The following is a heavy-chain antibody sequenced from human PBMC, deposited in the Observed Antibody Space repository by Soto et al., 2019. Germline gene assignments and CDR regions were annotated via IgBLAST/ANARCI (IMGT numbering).Heavy chain of an antibody. CDR2: ISGSGGST. D-gene: IGHD6-19*01. V-gene: IGHV3-23*01. CDR1: GFTFSSYA. J-gene: IGHJ4*02. CDR3: AKNREFAVAGTEGYYFDY. Sequence: GGSLRLSCAASGFTFSSYAMSWVRQAPGKGLEWVSAISGSGGSTYYADSVKGRFTISRDNSKNTLYLQMNSLRAEDTAVYYCAKNREFAVAGTEGYYFDYWGQGTLVTVSS.